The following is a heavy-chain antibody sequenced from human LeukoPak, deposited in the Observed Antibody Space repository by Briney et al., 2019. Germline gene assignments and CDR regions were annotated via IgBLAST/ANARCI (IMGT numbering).Heavy chain of an antibody. CDR3: ARGGYGSGSYSDFDY. V-gene: IGHV4-59*01. D-gene: IGHD3-10*01. J-gene: IGHJ4*02. CDR1: GGSISSYY. CDR2: IYYSGST. Sequence: SETLSLTCTVSGGSISSYYWSWIRQPPGKGLEWIGYIYYSGSTNYNPSLKSRVTISVDTSKNQFSLKLSSVTAADTAVYYCARGGYGSGSYSDFDYRGQGTLVTVSS.